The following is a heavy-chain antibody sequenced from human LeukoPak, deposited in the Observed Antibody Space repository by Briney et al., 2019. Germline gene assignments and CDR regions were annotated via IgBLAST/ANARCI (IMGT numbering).Heavy chain of an antibody. Sequence: GGSLRLSCGASGFTFSSYAMSWVHQAPGKGLEWVSAISGSGGSTYYADSVKGRFTISRDNSKNTLYLQMNSLRAEDTAVYYCAKLVVPAAIRVAIDPWGQGTLVTVSS. D-gene: IGHD2-2*01. CDR2: ISGSGGST. J-gene: IGHJ5*02. V-gene: IGHV3-23*01. CDR1: GFTFSSYA. CDR3: AKLVVPAAIRVAIDP.